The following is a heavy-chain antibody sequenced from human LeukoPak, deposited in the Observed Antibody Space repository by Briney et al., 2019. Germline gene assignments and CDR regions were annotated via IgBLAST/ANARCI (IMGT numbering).Heavy chain of an antibody. J-gene: IGHJ1*01. Sequence: GASVKVTCKASGYAFTSYYMHRVRQAPGQGLEWMGIINPSGGSTSYAQKFQGRVTMTRDTSTSTVYMELSSLRSEDTAVYYCARGPSITMIVVVIFQHWGQGILVTVSS. CDR1: GYAFTSYY. V-gene: IGHV1-46*01. D-gene: IGHD3-22*01. CDR2: INPSGGST. CDR3: ARGPSITMIVVVIFQH.